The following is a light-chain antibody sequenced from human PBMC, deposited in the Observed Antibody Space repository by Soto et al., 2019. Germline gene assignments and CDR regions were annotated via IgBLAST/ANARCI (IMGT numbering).Light chain of an antibody. CDR1: QSFRGL. V-gene: IGKV3-11*01. CDR3: QQRHMWPIT. CDR2: DAY. J-gene: IGKJ5*01. Sequence: EMVMTQSPATLSVSPVERATLSCRASQSFRGLLAWYQQKHGQAPRLLIYDAYNRDTGIPPRFSGRRSGTDFTLPISSLEPEDSEVYCGQQRHMWPITFGQGTRLEI.